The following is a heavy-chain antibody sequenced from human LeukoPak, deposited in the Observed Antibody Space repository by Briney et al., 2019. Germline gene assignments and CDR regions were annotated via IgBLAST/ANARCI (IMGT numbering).Heavy chain of an antibody. CDR2: IYYSGST. D-gene: IGHD6-13*01. CDR3: ARGSSSWPYFDY. J-gene: IGHJ4*02. CDR1: GYSISSGYY. Sequence: SETLSLTCTVSGYSISSGYYWGWIRQPPGKGLEWIGYIYYSGSTNYNPSLKSRVTISVDTSKNQFSLKLSSVTAADTAVYYCARGSSSWPYFDYWGQGTLVTVSS. V-gene: IGHV4-61*01.